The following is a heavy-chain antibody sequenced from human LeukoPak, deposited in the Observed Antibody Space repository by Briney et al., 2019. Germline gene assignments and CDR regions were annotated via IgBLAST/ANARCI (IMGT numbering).Heavy chain of an antibody. D-gene: IGHD6-13*01. CDR3: ARETAAAGTLGY. V-gene: IGHV3-23*01. Sequence: PGGSLRLSCAVSGFTFSNYALSWVRQAPGKGLEWLSAITGSGDITYYADSVKGRFTISRDNSKNTLYLQMNSLRAEDTAVYYCARETAAAGTLGYWGQGTLVTVSS. J-gene: IGHJ4*02. CDR1: GFTFSNYA. CDR2: ITGSGDIT.